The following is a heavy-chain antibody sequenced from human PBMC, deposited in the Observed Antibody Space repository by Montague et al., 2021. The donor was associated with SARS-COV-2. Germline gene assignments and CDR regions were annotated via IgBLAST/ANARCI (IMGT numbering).Heavy chain of an antibody. CDR1: GFSLSTSGMC. J-gene: IGHJ4*02. V-gene: IGHV2-70*01. D-gene: IGHD3-16*01. CDR3: ATTIYDYVWGTRVEFDY. CDR2: IDWDDDK. Sequence: PALMKPTKTLTLTCTFSGFSLSTSGMCVSWIRQPPGKALEWLTLIDWDDDKYYSTSLKTRLTISKDTSKNQVVLTMTNMDPVDTATYYCATTIYDYVWGTRVEFDYWGQGTLVTVSS.